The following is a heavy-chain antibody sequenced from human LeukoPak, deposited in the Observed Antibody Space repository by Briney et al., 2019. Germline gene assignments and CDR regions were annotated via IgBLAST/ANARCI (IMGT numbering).Heavy chain of an antibody. Sequence: GGSLRLSCAASGFTFSSYAMHWVRQAPGKGLEWVAVISYDGSNKYYADSVKGRFTISRDNSKNTLYLQMNSLRAEDTAVYYCARDRIVGEWDAFDIWGQGTMVTVSS. D-gene: IGHD1-26*01. J-gene: IGHJ3*02. CDR1: GFTFSSYA. CDR3: ARDRIVGEWDAFDI. V-gene: IGHV3-30-3*01. CDR2: ISYDGSNK.